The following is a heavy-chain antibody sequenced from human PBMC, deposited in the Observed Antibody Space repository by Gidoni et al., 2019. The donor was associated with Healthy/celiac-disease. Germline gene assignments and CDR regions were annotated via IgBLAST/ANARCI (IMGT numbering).Heavy chain of an antibody. Sequence: QVQLVESGGGVVQPGRSLRLSCAASEFTFSSYAMHWILQASGKGREWVAVIWYDGSNIYYADSVKGRFTISRDNSKNTLYLQMNSLRAEDTAVYYCARDTSIWGSQLGSEYFQHWGQGTLVTVSS. CDR2: IWYDGSNI. D-gene: IGHD3-16*01. V-gene: IGHV3-33*01. CDR3: ARDTSIWGSQLGSEYFQH. CDR1: EFTFSSYA. J-gene: IGHJ1*01.